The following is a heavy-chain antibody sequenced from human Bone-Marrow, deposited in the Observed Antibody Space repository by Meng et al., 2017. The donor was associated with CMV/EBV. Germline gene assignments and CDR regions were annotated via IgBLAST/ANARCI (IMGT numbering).Heavy chain of an antibody. CDR3: SRDVLGRWEERGFDY. CDR2: IIPIFGTA. CDR1: GGTFSSYA. V-gene: IGHV1-69*05. Sequence: SVKVSCKASGGTFSSYAISWVRQAPGQGLEWMGGIIPIFGTANYAKKFQGRVTITTDESTSTAYMELSSLRSEDTAVYYCSRDVLGRWEERGFDYWGQGTLVTVSS. J-gene: IGHJ4*02. D-gene: IGHD5-24*01.